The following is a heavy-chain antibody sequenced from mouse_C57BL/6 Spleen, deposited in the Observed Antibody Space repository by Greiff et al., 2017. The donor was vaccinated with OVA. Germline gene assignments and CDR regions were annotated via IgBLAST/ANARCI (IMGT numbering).Heavy chain of an antibody. CDR3: ARSGYGSSVWFAY. CDR1: GYTFTRYW. Sequence: QVQLQQPGAELVMPGASVKLSCKASGYTFTRYWMHWVKQRPGQGLEWIGEIDPSDSYTNSNQKFKGKSTLTVDKSSSSAYMQLSSLTSEDSAVYYSARSGYGSSVWFAYWGKGTLVTVSA. CDR2: IDPSDSYT. V-gene: IGHV1-69*01. J-gene: IGHJ3*01. D-gene: IGHD1-1*01.